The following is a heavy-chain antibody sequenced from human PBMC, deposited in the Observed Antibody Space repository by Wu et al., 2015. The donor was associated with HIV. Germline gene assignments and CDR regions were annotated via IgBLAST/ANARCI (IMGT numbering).Heavy chain of an antibody. J-gene: IGHJ3*02. CDR1: GGSISTYF. CDR2: ISDSGNT. D-gene: IGHD2-2*01. CDR3: ARDSTSVAFDI. Sequence: QVQLQESGPGLVKPSETLSLTCTVSGGSISTYFWSWIRQPPGKGLEWIGYISDSGNTNYNPSLKSRVTISVDTSKKQFSLKLSSVTAADTAVYYCARDSTSVAFDIWGQRDNGHRLF. V-gene: IGHV4-59*01.